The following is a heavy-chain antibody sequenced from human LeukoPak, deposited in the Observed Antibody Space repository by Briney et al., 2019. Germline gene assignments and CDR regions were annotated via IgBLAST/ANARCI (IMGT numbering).Heavy chain of an antibody. D-gene: IGHD4-17*01. J-gene: IGHJ5*02. V-gene: IGHV4-31*03. CDR2: IYYSGST. CDR3: ARDPSDDYGDYGWFDP. Sequence: SETLSLTCTVSGGSISSGGYYWSWIRQHPGKGLEWIGYIYYSGSTYYNPSLKSRVTISVDTSKNQFSLKLSSVTAADTAVYYCARDPSDDYGDYGWFDPWGQGTLVTVSS. CDR1: GGSISSGGYY.